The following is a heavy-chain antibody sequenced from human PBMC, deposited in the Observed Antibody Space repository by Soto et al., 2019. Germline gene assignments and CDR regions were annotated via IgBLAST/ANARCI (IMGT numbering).Heavy chain of an antibody. D-gene: IGHD6-19*01. V-gene: IGHV3-23*01. J-gene: IGHJ5*02. Sequence: GGSLRLSCAASEFTFSTYAMSWVRQAPGKGLEWVSAISGSGGSTYYADSVKGRFTISRDNSKNTLYLQMNSLRAEDTAVYYCAKDRIAVDGTPWLVPWGQGTLVTVPS. CDR1: EFTFSTYA. CDR2: ISGSGGST. CDR3: AKDRIAVDGTPWLVP.